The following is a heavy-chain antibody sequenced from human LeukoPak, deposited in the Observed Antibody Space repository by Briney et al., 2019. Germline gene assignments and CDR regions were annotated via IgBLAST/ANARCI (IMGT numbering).Heavy chain of an antibody. CDR1: GFTFSRYA. D-gene: IGHD6-13*01. V-gene: IGHV3-30*04. Sequence: GRSLRLSCAASGFTFSRYAMHWVRQAPGKGLEGVAVISYDGSNKYYPDSVKGRFTISRDNSKNTLYLQMNSLRADDTAVYYCARGERAAAYLPVDYWGQGTLVTVSS. J-gene: IGHJ4*02. CDR2: ISYDGSNK. CDR3: ARGERAAAYLPVDY.